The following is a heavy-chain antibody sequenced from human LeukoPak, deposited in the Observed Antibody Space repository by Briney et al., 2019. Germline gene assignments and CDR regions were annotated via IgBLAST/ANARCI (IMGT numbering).Heavy chain of an antibody. D-gene: IGHD3-3*01. CDR1: GGSISSGGYS. V-gene: IGHV4-30-2*01. CDR2: IYHSGST. CDR3: ARAPAAYYDFWSGYY. Sequence: SETLSLTCAVSGGSISSGGYSWSWIRQPPGKGLEWIGYIYHSGSTYYNPSLKSRVTISVDRSKNQFSLKLSSVTAADTAVYYCARAPAAYYDFWSGYYRGQGTLVTVSS. J-gene: IGHJ4*02.